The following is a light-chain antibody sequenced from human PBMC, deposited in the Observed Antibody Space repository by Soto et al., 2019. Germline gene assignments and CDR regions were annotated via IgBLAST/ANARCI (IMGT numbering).Light chain of an antibody. Sequence: DIVMTQSPDSLAVSLGERATINCKSSQSVLYSSNNKNYLAWYQQRPGQPPKLLIYWASTRESGVPDRFSGSGSGTDFTLTISCLQSEDFATYYCQQYYSYPRGTFGQGTKVEIK. CDR1: QSVLYSSNNKNY. V-gene: IGKV4-1*01. J-gene: IGKJ1*01. CDR3: QQYYSYPRGT. CDR2: WAS.